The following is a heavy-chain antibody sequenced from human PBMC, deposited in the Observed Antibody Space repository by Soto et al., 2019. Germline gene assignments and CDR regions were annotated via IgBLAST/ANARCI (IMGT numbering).Heavy chain of an antibody. CDR2: ISWDGGST. CDR3: AKDKEEWYRSWYGKKIRKDYSFDS. V-gene: IGHV3-43*01. Sequence: EVQLVESGGVVVQPGGSLRLSCAASGFTFDDYTMHWVRQAPGKGLEWVSLISWDGGSTYYADSVKGRFTISRDNSKNSLYLQMNSLRTEDTALYYCAKDKEEWYRSWYGKKIRKDYSFDSLGQGTLVTFSS. J-gene: IGHJ4*02. D-gene: IGHD6-13*01. CDR1: GFTFDDYT.